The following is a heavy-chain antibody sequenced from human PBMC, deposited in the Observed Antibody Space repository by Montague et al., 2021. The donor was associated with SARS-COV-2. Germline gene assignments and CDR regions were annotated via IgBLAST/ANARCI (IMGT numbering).Heavy chain of an antibody. CDR1: RLTFSDFA. V-gene: IGHV3-30-3*01. CDR3: TTQFDTTGYYY. D-gene: IGHD3-22*01. Sequence: SLRLSCAASRLTFSDFAMHWVRQAPGKGLEWVAGISHDATRDHYXXSLKGRVTIIRDNYNNMVYLQMNSLRTEDAAVYYSTTQFDTTGYYYWGQGTLVIVSS. J-gene: IGHJ4*02. CDR2: ISHDATRD.